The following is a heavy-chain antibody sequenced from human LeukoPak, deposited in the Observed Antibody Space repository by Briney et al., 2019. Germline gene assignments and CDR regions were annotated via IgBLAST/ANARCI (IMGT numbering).Heavy chain of an antibody. CDR3: VGGDSREL. V-gene: IGHV3-21*01. D-gene: IGHD3-22*01. J-gene: IGHJ4*02. Sequence: GGSLRLSCAGSGFTFNTYTMNWVRQAPGRGLEWISSIGRTSVDKYYAASVRGRFTISRDNSKNSLYVEMSSLRAEDTAVYYCVGGDSRELWGQGTLVTVSS. CDR1: GFTFNTYT. CDR2: IGRTSVDK.